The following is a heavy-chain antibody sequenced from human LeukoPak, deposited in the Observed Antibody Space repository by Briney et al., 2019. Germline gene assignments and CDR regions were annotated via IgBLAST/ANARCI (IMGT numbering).Heavy chain of an antibody. CDR2: ISSTSSYM. D-gene: IGHD4-17*01. CDR3: ARAFSTTAFDY. CDR1: GFTFSTYS. V-gene: IGHV3-21*01. J-gene: IGHJ4*02. Sequence: GGSLRLSCAASGFTFSTYSLNWVRQAPGKGLEWVSSISSTSSYMYYADSVKGRFIISRDNAKNSLYLQMNSLRAEDTAVYYCARAFSTTAFDYWGQGTLVTVSS.